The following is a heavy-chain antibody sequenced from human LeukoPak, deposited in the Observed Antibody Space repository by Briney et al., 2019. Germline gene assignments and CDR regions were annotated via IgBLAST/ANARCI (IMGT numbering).Heavy chain of an antibody. V-gene: IGHV4-34*01. CDR2: INHSGST. D-gene: IGHD5-18*01. Sequence: SETLSLTCAIYGGSFSGYYWSWIRQPPGKRLEWIGEINHSGSTNYNPSLKSRVTISVDTSKNQFSLKLSSVTAADTAVYYCARGNSYGYYYWGQGTLVTVSS. CDR3: ARGNSYGYYY. CDR1: GGSFSGYY. J-gene: IGHJ4*02.